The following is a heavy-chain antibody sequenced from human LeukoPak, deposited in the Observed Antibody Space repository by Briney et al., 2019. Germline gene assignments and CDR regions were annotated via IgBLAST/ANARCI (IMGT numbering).Heavy chain of an antibody. J-gene: IGHJ4*02. Sequence: ASVKVSCKASGYTFTSYGITWVRQAPGQGLEWMGWISAYNAYTYYAQKLQGRVTMTTDTSTSTAYTELRSLRSDDTAVYYCARDVLHRIHYDSSAYYPGSSYWGQGTLVTVSS. CDR3: ARDVLHRIHYDSSAYYPGSSY. CDR2: ISAYNAYT. CDR1: GYTFTSYG. V-gene: IGHV1-18*01. D-gene: IGHD3-22*01.